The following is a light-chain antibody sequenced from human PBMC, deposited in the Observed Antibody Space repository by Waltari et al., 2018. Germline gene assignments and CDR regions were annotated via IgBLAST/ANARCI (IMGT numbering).Light chain of an antibody. V-gene: IGKV3-20*01. Sequence: EIVLTQSPRTLSLSPGARATLSCRASQSVSRTLAWYQQNPGQAPRLLIYGASNRATGIPDRFSGSGSGTDFSLIISRLEPEDFAVYYCQHYVSLPVTFGQGTKVEIK. CDR2: GAS. CDR3: QHYVSLPVT. J-gene: IGKJ2*01. CDR1: QSVSRT.